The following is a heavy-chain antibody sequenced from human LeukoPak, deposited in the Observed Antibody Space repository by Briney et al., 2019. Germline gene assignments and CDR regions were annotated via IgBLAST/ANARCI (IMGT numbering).Heavy chain of an antibody. D-gene: IGHD3-10*01. CDR2: INPNSGGT. Sequence: GASVKVSCKASGYTFTGYYMHWVRQAPGQGLEWMGWINPNSGGTNYAQKFQGRVTMTRDTSISTAYMELSRLRSDDTAVYYCATTWFGELSSSRWFDPWGQGTLVTVSS. V-gene: IGHV1-2*02. CDR3: ATTWFGELSSSRWFDP. J-gene: IGHJ5*02. CDR1: GYTFTGYY.